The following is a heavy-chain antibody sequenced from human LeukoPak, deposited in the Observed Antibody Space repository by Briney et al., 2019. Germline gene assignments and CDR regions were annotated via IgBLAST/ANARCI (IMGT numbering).Heavy chain of an antibody. CDR2: ISGSGGST. J-gene: IGHJ4*02. CDR1: GFTFSSYA. V-gene: IGHV3-23*01. D-gene: IGHD3-3*01. CDR3: AKDLRITYYDFWSGGFDY. Sequence: PGGPLRLSCAASGFTFSSYAMSWVRQAPGKGLEWVSAISGSGGSTYYADSVKGRFTISRDNSKNTLYLQMNSLRAEDTAVYYCAKDLRITYYDFWSGGFDYWGQGTLVTVSS.